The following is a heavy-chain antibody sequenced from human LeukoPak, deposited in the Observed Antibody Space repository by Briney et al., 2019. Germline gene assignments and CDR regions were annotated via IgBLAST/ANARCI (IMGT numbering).Heavy chain of an antibody. J-gene: IGHJ4*02. CDR1: GGTFSSYA. Sequence: SVKVSCKASGGTFSSYAISWVRQAPGQGLEWMGRFIPILNIANYAQKFQGRVTITADKSTSTAYMELSSLRPEDTAVYYCARGGVVVAANGGFDYWGQGTLVTVSS. CDR2: FIPILNIA. CDR3: ARGGVVVAANGGFDY. D-gene: IGHD2-15*01. V-gene: IGHV1-69*04.